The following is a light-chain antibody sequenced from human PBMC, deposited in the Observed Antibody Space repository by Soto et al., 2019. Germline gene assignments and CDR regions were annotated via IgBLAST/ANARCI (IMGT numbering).Light chain of an antibody. V-gene: IGLV2-14*01. J-gene: IGLJ1*01. CDR2: DVA. CDR1: STDVGRYNY. CDR3: SSYTTSSTYV. Sequence: QSALTQPASVSGSPGQSITISCTGTSTDVGRYNYVSWYQQHPGKAPKLMIYDVANRPSGVSNRFSGSKSGITASLTISGLQAEDEADYYCSSYTTSSTYVFGTGTKVTAL.